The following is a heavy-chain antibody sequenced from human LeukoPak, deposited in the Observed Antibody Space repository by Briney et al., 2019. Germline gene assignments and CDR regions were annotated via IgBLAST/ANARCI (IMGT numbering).Heavy chain of an antibody. V-gene: IGHV4-59*01. D-gene: IGHD3-3*01. CDR2: IYYSGST. CDR3: ARGPDYDFWSGYYTEYFQH. J-gene: IGHJ1*01. CDR1: GGSISSYY. Sequence: SETLSLTCTVSGGSISSYYWSWIRQPPGKGLEWIGYIYYSGSTNYNPSLKSRVTISVDTSKNQFSLKLSSVTAADTAVYHCARGPDYDFWSGYYTEYFQHWGQGTLVTVSS.